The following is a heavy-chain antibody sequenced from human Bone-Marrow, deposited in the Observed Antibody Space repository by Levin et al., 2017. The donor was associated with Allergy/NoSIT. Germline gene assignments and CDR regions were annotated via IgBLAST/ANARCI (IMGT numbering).Heavy chain of an antibody. Sequence: GGSLRLSCAASGFTFSSYGMHWVRQAPGKGLEWVAVISYDGSNKYYADSVKGRFTISRDNSKNTLYLQMNSLRAEDTAVYYCAKDDYYGSGDNRLWYYYGMDVWGQGTTVTVSS. CDR1: GFTFSSYG. CDR2: ISYDGSNK. D-gene: IGHD3-10*01. V-gene: IGHV3-30*18. J-gene: IGHJ6*02. CDR3: AKDDYYGSGDNRLWYYYGMDV.